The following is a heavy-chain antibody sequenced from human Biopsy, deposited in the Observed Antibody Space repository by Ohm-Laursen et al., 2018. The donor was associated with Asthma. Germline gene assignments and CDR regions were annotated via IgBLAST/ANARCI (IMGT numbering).Heavy chain of an antibody. CDR1: GFTFRSYA. CDR2: GGSYYDGGLK. J-gene: IGHJ4*02. Sequence: SLRLSCTATGFTFRSYAMHWVRQAPGKGLEWVAVGGSYYDGGLKYYADSVNDRFTVSRDDSKNTLYLQMNSLRPDDTAVYYCARDVMEWYLPAFDFWGQGTLVTVSS. D-gene: IGHD3-3*01. V-gene: IGHV3-30-3*01. CDR3: ARDVMEWYLPAFDF.